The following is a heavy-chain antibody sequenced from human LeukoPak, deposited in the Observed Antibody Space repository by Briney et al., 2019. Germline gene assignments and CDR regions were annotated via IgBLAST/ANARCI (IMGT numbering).Heavy chain of an antibody. CDR1: GGAISSGSYY. D-gene: IGHD5-18*01. CDR3: ARGFVGYSYGPGLDY. V-gene: IGHV4-39*07. Sequence: SETLSLTCTVSGGAISSGSYYWGCVRPPPGKGLEWSGSVYYIGSTYYNPPLKSRVTISVDTSKNQFSLKLSSVTAADTAVYYCARGFVGYSYGPGLDYWGQGTRVTVSS. CDR2: VYYIGST. J-gene: IGHJ4*02.